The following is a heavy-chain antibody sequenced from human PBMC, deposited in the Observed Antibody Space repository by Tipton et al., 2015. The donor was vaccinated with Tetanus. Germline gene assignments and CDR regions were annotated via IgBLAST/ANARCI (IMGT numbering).Heavy chain of an antibody. CDR3: AREVPAAGHFDS. D-gene: IGHD2-2*01. CDR2: ISSSGST. J-gene: IGHJ4*02. V-gene: IGHV4-61*08. CDR1: GGSLRSGDHY. Sequence: TLSLTCSVSGGSLRSGDHYWSWIRQPPGKGLEWLAYISSSGSTNSNYSLKSRITMSRDTSKNQFSLKLSSVTAADTAIYYCAREVPAAGHFDSWGQGTLVTASS.